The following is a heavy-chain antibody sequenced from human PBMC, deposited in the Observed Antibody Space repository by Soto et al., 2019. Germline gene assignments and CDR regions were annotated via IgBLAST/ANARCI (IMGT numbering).Heavy chain of an antibody. J-gene: IGHJ5*02. V-gene: IGHV7-4-1*01. Sequence: ASVNVSCKSSGYTFTSYSMNWVRQAPGQGLEWMGWINTNTGNPTYAQGFTGRFVFSLNTSVSTAYLQICSLKAEDTAVYYCAREGDYYDSSGYYSGFDPWGQGTLVTVSS. D-gene: IGHD3-22*01. CDR3: AREGDYYDSSGYYSGFDP. CDR1: GYTFTSYS. CDR2: INTNTGNP.